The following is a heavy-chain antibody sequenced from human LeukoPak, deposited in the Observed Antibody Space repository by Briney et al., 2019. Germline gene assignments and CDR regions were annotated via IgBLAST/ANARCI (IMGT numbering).Heavy chain of an antibody. Sequence: GGTLRLSCAASGFTFSSYGMSWVRQAPGKGLEWVSAISGSGGSTYYADSVKGRFTISRDNSKNTLYLQMNSLRAEDTALYYCARDYSGGYNGYFDYWGQGTLVTVSS. D-gene: IGHD5-24*01. CDR3: ARDYSGGYNGYFDY. CDR1: GFTFSSYG. CDR2: ISGSGGST. J-gene: IGHJ4*02. V-gene: IGHV3-23*01.